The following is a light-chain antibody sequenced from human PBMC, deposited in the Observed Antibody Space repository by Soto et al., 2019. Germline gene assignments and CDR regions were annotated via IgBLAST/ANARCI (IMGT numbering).Light chain of an antibody. CDR3: SSYASSSTLV. V-gene: IGLV2-14*01. J-gene: IGLJ1*01. Sequence: QSALTQPASMSGSPGQSITISCTGTSSDVGGYNYVSWYQRHPGKAPKVMIFEVSNRPSGVSNRFSGSKSGNTASLTISGLQAEDEADYYCSSYASSSTLVFGTGTKLTVL. CDR1: SSDVGGYNY. CDR2: EVS.